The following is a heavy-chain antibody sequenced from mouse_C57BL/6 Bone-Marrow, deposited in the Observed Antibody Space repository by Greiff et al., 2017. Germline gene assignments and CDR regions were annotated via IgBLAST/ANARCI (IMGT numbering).Heavy chain of an antibody. CDR2: IDPSDSET. CDR3: ARDGYYWYFDV. CDR1: GYTFTSYW. V-gene: IGHV1-52*01. Sequence: QVQLQQPGAELVRPGSSVKLSCKASGYTFTSYWMHWVKQRPIQGLEWIGNIDPSDSETHYNQKFKDKATLTVDKSSSTAYMQLSSLTSEDSAVYYCARDGYYWYFDVGGTGTTVTVSS. D-gene: IGHD2-3*01. J-gene: IGHJ1*03.